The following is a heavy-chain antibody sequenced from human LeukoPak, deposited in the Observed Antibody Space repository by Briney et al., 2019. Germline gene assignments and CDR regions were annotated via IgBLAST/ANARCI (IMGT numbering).Heavy chain of an antibody. CDR1: GFTFSSFS. D-gene: IGHD6-25*01. CDR2: IIVSGAT. V-gene: IGHV3-23*01. J-gene: IGHJ4*02. Sequence: GGSLRLSCAASGFTFSSFSMTWVRQPPGKGLEWVSSIIVSGATYYADSVKGRFTISRDSFRGMLLLQMDSLRVEDTAVYFCAKGSVGNADFASWGQGALVTVSS. CDR3: AKGSVGNADFAS.